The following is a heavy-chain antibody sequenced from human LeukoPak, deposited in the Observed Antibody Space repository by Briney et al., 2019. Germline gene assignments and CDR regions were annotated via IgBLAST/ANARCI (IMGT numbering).Heavy chain of an antibody. CDR1: GFRFSSFR. J-gene: IGHJ4*02. Sequence: GGSLRLSCVASGFRFSSFRMSWVRQGPGKGLEWVANIKQYESEKHYVDSVKGRFTISTDNAKNSLYLQMDSLRAEDTAVYYCARDRGGDGYKYGGFDSWGQGTLVTVSS. CDR2: IKQYESEK. D-gene: IGHD5-24*01. V-gene: IGHV3-7*01. CDR3: ARDRGGDGYKYGGFDS.